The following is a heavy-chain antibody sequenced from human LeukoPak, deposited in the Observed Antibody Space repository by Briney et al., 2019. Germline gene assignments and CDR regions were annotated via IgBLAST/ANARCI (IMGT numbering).Heavy chain of an antibody. J-gene: IGHJ3*02. CDR2: IRSKAYGGTT. Sequence: XXXGFIRSKAYGGTTEYAASVEGRFTISRDDSKSIAYLQMNSLKTEDTAVYYCTRLMRLDAFDIWGQGTMVTVSS. CDR3: TRLMRLDAFDI. V-gene: IGHV3-49*02.